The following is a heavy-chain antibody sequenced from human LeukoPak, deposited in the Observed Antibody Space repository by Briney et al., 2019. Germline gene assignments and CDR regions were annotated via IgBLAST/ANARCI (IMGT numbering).Heavy chain of an antibody. CDR2: MYTGGTT. D-gene: IGHD2-21*02. CDR3: AKDEVTSGGGLAS. Sequence: PGESLTLTCTASGFTVSSTHMSWVRQPPGKGLELVSAMYTGGTTYYADSVKGRFTISRDNSKNTLYLHMNSLRAADTAVYYCAKDEVTSGGGLASWGQGTLVTVSS. J-gene: IGHJ4*02. CDR1: GFTVSSTH. V-gene: IGHV3-53*01.